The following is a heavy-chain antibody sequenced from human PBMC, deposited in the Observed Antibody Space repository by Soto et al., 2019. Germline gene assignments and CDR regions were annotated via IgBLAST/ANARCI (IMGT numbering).Heavy chain of an antibody. V-gene: IGHV1-69*13. Sequence: ASVKVACKASGYTFTSYGISWVRQAPGQGLEWMGGIIPIFGTANYAQKFQGRVTITADESTSTAYMELSSLRSEDTAVYYCARYSSSWPVNWFDPWGQGTLVTVSS. D-gene: IGHD6-13*01. CDR3: ARYSSSWPVNWFDP. J-gene: IGHJ5*02. CDR2: IIPIFGTA. CDR1: GYTFTSYG.